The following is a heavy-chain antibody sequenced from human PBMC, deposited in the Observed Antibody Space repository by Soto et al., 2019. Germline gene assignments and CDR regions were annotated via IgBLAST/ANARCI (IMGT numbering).Heavy chain of an antibody. V-gene: IGHV3-7*05. CDR2: IKQDGSEK. CDR1: GFTFSSYW. J-gene: IGHJ1*01. CDR3: ARDRIAAANEYFQH. Sequence: EVQLVESGGGLVQPGGSLRLSCAASGFTFSSYWMSWVRQAPGKGLEWMANIKQDGSEKYYVDSVKGRFTISRDNAKNSLYLQMNSLRAEDTAVYYCARDRIAAANEYFQHWGQGTLVTVSS. D-gene: IGHD6-13*01.